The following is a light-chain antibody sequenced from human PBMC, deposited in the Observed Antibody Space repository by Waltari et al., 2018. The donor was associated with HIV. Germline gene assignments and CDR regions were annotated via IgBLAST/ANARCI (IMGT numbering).Light chain of an antibody. Sequence: QSALTPPPSVSSAPGQRVTISCTGSSSTICAGYDVHWYQQVPGRTPKVVIYGNSKRPSGVPDRISGSKSGSSASLVITGLQSEDEADYYCQSYDSNLSGLFGGGTK. J-gene: IGLJ2*01. CDR1: SSTICAGYD. V-gene: IGLV1-40*01. CDR2: GNS. CDR3: QSYDSNLSGL.